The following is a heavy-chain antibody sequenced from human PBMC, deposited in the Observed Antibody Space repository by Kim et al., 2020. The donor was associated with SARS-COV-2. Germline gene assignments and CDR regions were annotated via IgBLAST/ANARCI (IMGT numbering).Heavy chain of an antibody. Sequence: ASVKVSCKASGYTFTSYYMHWVRQAPGQGLEWMGIINPSGGSTSYAQKFQGRVTMTRDTSTSTVYMELSSLRSEDTAVYYCARGGSFWGVYYYYGMDVWGQGTTVTVSS. CDR1: GYTFTSYY. CDR2: INPSGGST. CDR3: ARGGSFWGVYYYYGMDV. V-gene: IGHV1-46*01. D-gene: IGHD7-27*01. J-gene: IGHJ6*02.